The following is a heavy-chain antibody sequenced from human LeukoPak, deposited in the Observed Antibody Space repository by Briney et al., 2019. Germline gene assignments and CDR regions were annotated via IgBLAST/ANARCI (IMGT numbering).Heavy chain of an antibody. CDR1: GFTLSSYA. V-gene: IGHV3-30-3*01. Sequence: GRSLRLSCAASGFTLSSYAMHWVRQAPGKGLEWVAVISYDGSNKYYADSVKGRFTISRDNSKNTLYLQMNSLRAEDTAVYYCARDWVSMVRGASQGYWGQGTLVTVSS. CDR3: ARDWVSMVRGASQGY. D-gene: IGHD3-10*01. J-gene: IGHJ4*02. CDR2: ISYDGSNK.